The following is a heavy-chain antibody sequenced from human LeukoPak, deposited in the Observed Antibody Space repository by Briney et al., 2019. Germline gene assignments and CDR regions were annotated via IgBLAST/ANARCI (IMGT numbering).Heavy chain of an antibody. V-gene: IGHV3-43*02. J-gene: IGHJ3*01. CDR3: AKEFYTTDAFDF. D-gene: IGHD1-26*01. Sequence: GGSLRLSCAASGFTFDNYAIHWVRQAPGKGLEWVSLISGDGANTYYANSVKGRFTIFRDNVRKSVYLQMNSLRTGDTALYYCAKEFYTTDAFDFWGQGTVVTISS. CDR2: ISGDGANT. CDR1: GFTFDNYA.